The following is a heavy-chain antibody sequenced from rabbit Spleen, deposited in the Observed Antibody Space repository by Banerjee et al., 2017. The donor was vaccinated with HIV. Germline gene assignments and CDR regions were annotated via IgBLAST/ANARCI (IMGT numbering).Heavy chain of an antibody. J-gene: IGHJ6*01. CDR2: INTVTGKS. V-gene: IGHV1S45*01. CDR3: ARDTSSSFSSYGMDL. D-gene: IGHD1-1*01. CDR1: GVSFGDKDV. Sequence: EQLEESGGGLVKPEGSLTLTCKASGVSFGDKDVMCWVRQAPGKGLEWIACINTVTGKSVYASWAQGRFTCSKTSSTTVTLQMTRLTAADTATYFCARDTSSSFSSYGMDLWGQGTLVTVS.